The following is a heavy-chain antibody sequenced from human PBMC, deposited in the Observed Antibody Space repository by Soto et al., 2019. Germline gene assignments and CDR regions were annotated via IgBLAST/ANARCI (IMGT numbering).Heavy chain of an antibody. CDR3: ASDLNCDTATCFWEERFDS. V-gene: IGHV3-23*01. Sequence: EVQLLESGGGLVQPGGSLRLSCAASGFTFSNFAMSWVRQAPGKGLEWVSAVSRSGGSTNYADSVKGRFAISRDNSKNTLYLRMDNLKGEHTAINVCASDLNCDTATCFWEERFDSWGQGTLVTVSS. CDR1: GFTFSNFA. CDR2: VSRSGGST. D-gene: IGHD3-10*01. J-gene: IGHJ5*01.